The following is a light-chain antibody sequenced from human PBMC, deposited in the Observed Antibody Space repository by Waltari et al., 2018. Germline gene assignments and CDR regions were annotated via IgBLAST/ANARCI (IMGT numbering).Light chain of an antibody. V-gene: IGKV1-39*01. CDR2: AAS. CDR3: QQSYSIPLT. CDR1: QSISSY. J-gene: IGKJ5*01. Sequence: DIQMTQPPSSLSASVGDRVTITCRSSQSISSYLNWYQQKPGKAPKLLIYAASSLQSGVPSRFSGSGSGTDFTLTISSLQPEDFATYYCQQSYSIPLTFGQGTRLEIK.